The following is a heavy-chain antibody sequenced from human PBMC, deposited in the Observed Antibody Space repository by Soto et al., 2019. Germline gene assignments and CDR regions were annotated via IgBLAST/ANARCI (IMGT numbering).Heavy chain of an antibody. V-gene: IGHV2-5*02. Sequence: SGPTLVNPTQTLTLTCTFSGLSLRTSEVGVVWIRQPPGKAPEWLAIIYWDNDKRYSPSLESRLTVARDTSKNQVVLTMTSMDPVDTATYYCAHRRSGSYFAYWGQGTPVTVSS. D-gene: IGHD3-10*01. CDR1: GLSLRTSEVG. CDR2: IYWDNDK. CDR3: AHRRSGSYFAY. J-gene: IGHJ4*02.